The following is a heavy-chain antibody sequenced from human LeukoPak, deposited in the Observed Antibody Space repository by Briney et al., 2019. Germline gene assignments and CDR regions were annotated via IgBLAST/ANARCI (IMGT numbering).Heavy chain of an antibody. CDR2: SRNKADSYTI. V-gene: IGHV3-72*01. J-gene: IGHJ5*02. Sequence: SGGSLRLSCAASGFTFSDHYMDWVRQAPGKGLEWVGRSRNKADSYTIEYAASVRGRFTISRDDSKNSLYLQMNSLKIEDTAVYYCTRDPEMYPWGQGTLVTVSS. CDR3: TRDPEMYP. CDR1: GFTFSDHY.